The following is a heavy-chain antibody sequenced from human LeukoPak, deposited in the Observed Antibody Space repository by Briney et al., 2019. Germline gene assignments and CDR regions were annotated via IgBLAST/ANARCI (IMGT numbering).Heavy chain of an antibody. Sequence: ASVKVSCKASGYTFTSYDINWVRQATGQGLEWMGWMNPNSGNTGYAQKFQGRVTITRNTSISTARMELSSLRSEDTAVYYCARGREFNDAFDIWGQGTMVTVSS. CDR3: ARGREFNDAFDI. V-gene: IGHV1-8*03. J-gene: IGHJ3*02. CDR1: GYTFTSYD. CDR2: MNPNSGNT.